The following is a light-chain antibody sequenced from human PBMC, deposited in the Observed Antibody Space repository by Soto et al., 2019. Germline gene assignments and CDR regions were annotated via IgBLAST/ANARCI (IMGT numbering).Light chain of an antibody. CDR1: QSLLHSDGNTY. V-gene: IGKV2-24*01. J-gene: IGKJ2*01. Sequence: DIVMTQTPLSSPVTLGQPASISCRSSQSLLHSDGNTYLSWLQQRPGQPPRLLIYKISNRLSGVPDRFSGRGEGKDFTLKISRVEAEDVGVYFFMQATQFPHTFDQGTKLEIQ. CDR3: MQATQFPHT. CDR2: KIS.